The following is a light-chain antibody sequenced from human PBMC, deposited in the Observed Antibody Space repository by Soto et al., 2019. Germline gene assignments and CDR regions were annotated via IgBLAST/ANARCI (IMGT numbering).Light chain of an antibody. CDR3: QQYNNWPRT. Sequence: IVMTQSPATLSVSPGERATLSCRASRSVSSNLAWYQQKPGHAPRLLIYGASTRATGIPARCSGSGSGTEFTLTISSLQSEDFAIYYCQQYNNWPRTFGQGTKVDI. CDR1: RSVSSN. V-gene: IGKV3-15*01. CDR2: GAS. J-gene: IGKJ1*01.